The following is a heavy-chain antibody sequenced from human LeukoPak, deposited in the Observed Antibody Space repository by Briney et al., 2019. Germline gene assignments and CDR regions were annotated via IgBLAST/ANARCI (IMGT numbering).Heavy chain of an antibody. CDR2: IYYSGST. V-gene: IGHV4-59*01. D-gene: IGHD6-13*01. CDR3: ARGVYSSSWTPPGY. Sequence: SETLSLTCTVSGGSISSYYWSWIRQPPGKGLEWIGYIYYSGSTNYNPSLKSRVTISVDTSKNQFSLKLSSMTAADTAVYYCARGVYSSSWTPPGYWGQGTLVTVSS. CDR1: GGSISSYY. J-gene: IGHJ4*02.